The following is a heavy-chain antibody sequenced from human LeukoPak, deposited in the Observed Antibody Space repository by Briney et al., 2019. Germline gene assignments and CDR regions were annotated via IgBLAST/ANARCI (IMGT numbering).Heavy chain of an antibody. CDR1: GYSFTSYW. CDR3: ARQNYYGSGSYYSDGGFDY. D-gene: IGHD3-10*01. J-gene: IGHJ4*02. CDR2: IYPGDSDT. Sequence: GESLKISCKGSGYSFTSYWIGWVRQMPGKGLEWMGIIYPGDSDTRYSPSFQGQVTISADKSISTAYLQWSSLKASDTAMYYCARQNYYGSGSYYSDGGFDYWGQGTLVTVSP. V-gene: IGHV5-51*01.